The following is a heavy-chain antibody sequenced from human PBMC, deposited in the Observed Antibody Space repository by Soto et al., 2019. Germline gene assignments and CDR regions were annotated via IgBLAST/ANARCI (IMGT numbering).Heavy chain of an antibody. CDR3: ARTYGDSFYYYYYGMDV. D-gene: IGHD4-17*01. CDR2: IIPIFGTA. CDR1: GGTFSSYA. V-gene: IGHV1-69*12. J-gene: IGHJ6*02. Sequence: QVQLVQSGAEVKKPGSSVKVSCKGSGGTFSSYAISWVRQAPGQGLEWMGGIIPIFGTANYAQKFQGRVTITADESTSTAYMELSSLRSEDTAVYYCARTYGDSFYYYYYGMDVWGQGTTVTVSS.